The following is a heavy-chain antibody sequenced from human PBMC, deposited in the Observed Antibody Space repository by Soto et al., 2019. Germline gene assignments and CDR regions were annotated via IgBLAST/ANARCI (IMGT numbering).Heavy chain of an antibody. CDR1: GYTFTTYG. CDR2: ISPYNGDT. D-gene: IGHD2-2*01. CDR3: ARDDCVSPTCYLSY. Sequence: QVQLVQSGAEVKKPGASVKVSCKASGYTFTTYGISWVRQAPGQGLEWMGWISPYNGDTKYAQKVQGRVTMTTYTSTSTVYMDLRSLTSDDTALYYCARDDCVSPTCYLSYWGQGTLVTVSS. V-gene: IGHV1-18*01. J-gene: IGHJ4*01.